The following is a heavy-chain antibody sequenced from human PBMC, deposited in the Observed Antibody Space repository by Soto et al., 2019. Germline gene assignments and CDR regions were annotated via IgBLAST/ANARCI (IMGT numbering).Heavy chain of an antibody. Sequence: ASVKFSCKASGYTFTSYGISWVRQAPGQGLEWMGWISAYNGNTNYAQKLQGRVTMTTDTSTSTAYMELRSLRSDDTAVYYCARADTAMVTAPYYYYGMDVWGQGTTVTVSS. V-gene: IGHV1-18*04. CDR1: GYTFTSYG. CDR3: ARADTAMVTAPYYYYGMDV. J-gene: IGHJ6*02. CDR2: ISAYNGNT. D-gene: IGHD5-18*01.